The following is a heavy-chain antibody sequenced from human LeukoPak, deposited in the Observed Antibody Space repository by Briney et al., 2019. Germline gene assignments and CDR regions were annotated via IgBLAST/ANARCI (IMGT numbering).Heavy chain of an antibody. CDR2: FDPEDGET. Sequence: GASVKVSCKVSGYTLTELSMHWVRQAPGKGLEWMGGFDPEDGETIYAQKFQGRVTITRDTSISTVYMELSSLRSEDTAVYFCARGPPSNSADFGPKEYFQHWGQGTLVTVSS. CDR3: ARGPPSNSADFGPKEYFQH. V-gene: IGHV1-24*01. D-gene: IGHD6-13*01. CDR1: GYTLTELS. J-gene: IGHJ1*01.